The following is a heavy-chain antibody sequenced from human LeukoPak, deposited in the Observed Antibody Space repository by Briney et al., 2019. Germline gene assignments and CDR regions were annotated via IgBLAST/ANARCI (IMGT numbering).Heavy chain of an antibody. CDR3: ARAPWFGELTDAFNI. D-gene: IGHD3-10*01. CDR2: INPNSGGT. CDR1: GYTFTGYY. J-gene: IGHJ3*02. V-gene: IGHV1-2*02. Sequence: GASVKVSCKASGYTFTGYYMHWVRQAPGQGLEWMGWINPNSGGTNYAQKFQGRVTMTRDTSISTAYMELSRLRSDDTAVYYCARAPWFGELTDAFNIWGQGTMVTVSS.